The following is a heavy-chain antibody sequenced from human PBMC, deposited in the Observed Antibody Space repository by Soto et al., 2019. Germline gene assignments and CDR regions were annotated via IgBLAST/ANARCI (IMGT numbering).Heavy chain of an antibody. Sequence: ASVKVSCKASGYTFTSYAMHWVRQAPGQRLEWMGWINAGNGNTKYSQKFQGRVTITRDTSASTAYMELSSLRSEDTAVYYCAIYVKISDAFDILGHGTMFTVSS. J-gene: IGHJ3*02. CDR3: AIYVKISDAFDI. CDR1: GYTFTSYA. V-gene: IGHV1-3*01. CDR2: INAGNGNT. D-gene: IGHD3-10*02.